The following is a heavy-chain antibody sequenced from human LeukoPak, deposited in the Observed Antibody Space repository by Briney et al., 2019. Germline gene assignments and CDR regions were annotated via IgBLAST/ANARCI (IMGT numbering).Heavy chain of an antibody. J-gene: IGHJ4*02. D-gene: IGHD1-26*01. Sequence: ASVKVSCKASGYTFTGHYVHWVRQAPGQGLEWMGWINPNSGGTNYAQKFQGRVTMTGDTSITTAYMELTRLRSDDTAVYYCARGDPKWGSGALFDYWGQGSLVTVSS. CDR3: ARGDPKWGSGALFDY. V-gene: IGHV1-2*02. CDR1: GYTFTGHY. CDR2: INPNSGGT.